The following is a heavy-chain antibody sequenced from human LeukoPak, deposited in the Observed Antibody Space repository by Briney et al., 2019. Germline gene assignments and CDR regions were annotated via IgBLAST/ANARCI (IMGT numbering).Heavy chain of an antibody. J-gene: IGHJ2*01. CDR2: INHSGST. Sequence: SETLSLTCAVYGGSFSGYYWSWIRQPPGKGLEWIGEINHSGSTNYNPSLKSRVTISVDTSKNQFSLKLSSVTAADTAVYYCARGMTHGYFHLWGRGTLVTVSS. CDR1: GGSFSGYY. V-gene: IGHV4-34*01. CDR3: ARGMTHGYFHL.